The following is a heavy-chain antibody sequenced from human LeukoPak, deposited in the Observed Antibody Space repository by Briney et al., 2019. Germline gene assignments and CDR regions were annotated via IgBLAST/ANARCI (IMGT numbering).Heavy chain of an antibody. Sequence: SETLSLTCTVSGGSISSGGYYWSWIRQPPGKGLEWIVYIYYSGSTYYNPSLKSRITISLDTSKNQFALELSSVTAADTAVYYCARSGTGDYYYYGMNVWGQGTTVTVSS. CDR1: GGSISSGGYY. D-gene: IGHD3/OR15-3a*01. V-gene: IGHV4-30-4*01. CDR3: ARSGTGDYYYYGMNV. CDR2: IYYSGST. J-gene: IGHJ6*02.